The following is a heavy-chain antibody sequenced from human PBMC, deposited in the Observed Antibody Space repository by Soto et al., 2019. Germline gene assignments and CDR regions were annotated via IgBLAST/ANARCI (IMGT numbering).Heavy chain of an antibody. Sequence: SEILSLTCTVSGGSISSGGYYWSWIRQHPGKGLEWIGYIYYSGSTYYNPSLKSRVTISVDTSKNQFSLKLSSVTAADTAVYYCARDWGRLQGTTHWFDPWGQGTLVTVSS. J-gene: IGHJ5*02. V-gene: IGHV4-31*03. D-gene: IGHD3-16*01. CDR1: GGSISSGGYY. CDR2: IYYSGST. CDR3: ARDWGRLQGTTHWFDP.